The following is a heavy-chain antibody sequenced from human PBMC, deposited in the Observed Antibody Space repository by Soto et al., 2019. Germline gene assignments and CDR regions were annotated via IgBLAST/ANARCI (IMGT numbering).Heavy chain of an antibody. Sequence: QVQLKESGPGLLKPSQTLSLTCTVSGGSISSGGYYWGWIRQRPGKGLQWIGYIYYTGSTYYNPALQSRVTISVDTSKNQFSLKLSSLTAADTAVYYCARGLYSSSPPFDYWGQGTLVTVSS. V-gene: IGHV4-31*03. CDR1: GGSISSGGYY. D-gene: IGHD6-13*01. CDR3: ARGLYSSSPPFDY. CDR2: IYYTGST. J-gene: IGHJ4*02.